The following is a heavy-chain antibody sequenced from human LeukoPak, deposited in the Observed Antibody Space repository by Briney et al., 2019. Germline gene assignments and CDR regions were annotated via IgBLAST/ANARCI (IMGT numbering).Heavy chain of an antibody. CDR3: AKVTEYSYGPFDY. Sequence: AGGSLRLSCAASGFTFSSYAMSWVRQAPGKGLEWVSAISGSGGSTYYADSVKGRFTISRDNSKNTLYLQTNSLRAEDTAVYYCAKVTEYSYGPFDYWGQGTLVTVSS. CDR1: GFTFSSYA. J-gene: IGHJ4*02. D-gene: IGHD5-18*01. V-gene: IGHV3-23*01. CDR2: ISGSGGST.